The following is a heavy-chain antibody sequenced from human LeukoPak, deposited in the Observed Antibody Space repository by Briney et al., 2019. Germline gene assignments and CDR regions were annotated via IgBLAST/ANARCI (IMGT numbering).Heavy chain of an antibody. V-gene: IGHV3-48*03. CDR2: ISSSGSTI. CDR1: GFTFSSYE. Sequence: LGGSLRLSCAASGFTFSSYEMNWVRQAPGKGLEWVSYISSSGSTIYYADSVKGRFTISRDNARNSLYLQMFSLRVEDTAVYYCARGLETTGWYKAFDIWGQGTMVTVSS. J-gene: IGHJ3*02. CDR3: ARGLETTGWYKAFDI. D-gene: IGHD6-19*01.